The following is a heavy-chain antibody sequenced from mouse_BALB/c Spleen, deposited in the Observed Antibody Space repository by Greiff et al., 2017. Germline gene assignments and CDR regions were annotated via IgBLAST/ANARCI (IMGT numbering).Heavy chain of an antibody. D-gene: IGHD4-1*02. V-gene: IGHV14-4*02. J-gene: IGHJ3*01. CDR2: IDPENGDT. CDR3: NPQLGRFAY. Sequence: VQLKESGAELVRPGALVKLSCKASGFNIKDYYMHWVKQRPEQGLEWIGWIDPENGDTEYAPKFQGKATMTADTSSNTAYLQLSSLTSEDTAVYYCNPQLGRFAYWGQGTLVTVSA. CDR1: GFNIKDYY.